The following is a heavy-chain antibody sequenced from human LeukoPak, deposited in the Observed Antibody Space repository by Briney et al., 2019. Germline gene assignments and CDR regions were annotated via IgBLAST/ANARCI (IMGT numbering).Heavy chain of an antibody. V-gene: IGHV1-2*02. CDR3: ARSHIEAASVHI. CDR1: GYTFTGYC. Sequence: ASVKVSCKASGYTFTGYCMHWVRQAPGQGLEWMGWINPNSGGTNYAQKFQGRVTMTRDTSISTAYMELSRLRSDDTAVYYCARSHIEAASVHIWGQGTMVTVSS. J-gene: IGHJ3*02. CDR2: INPNSGGT. D-gene: IGHD6-13*01.